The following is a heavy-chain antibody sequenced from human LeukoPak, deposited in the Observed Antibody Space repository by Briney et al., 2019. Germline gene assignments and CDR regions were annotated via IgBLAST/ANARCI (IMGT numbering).Heavy chain of an antibody. CDR3: ARTQGYYYDSSGYYYGMDV. J-gene: IGHJ6*02. D-gene: IGHD3-22*01. Sequence: GGSLRLSCAASGFTFSSYWMSWVRQAPGKGLEWVANIKQDESEKYYVDSVKGRFTISRDNAKNSLYLQMNSLRAEDTAVYYCARTQGYYYDSSGYYYGMDVWGQGTTVTVSS. CDR2: IKQDESEK. CDR1: GFTFSSYW. V-gene: IGHV3-7*01.